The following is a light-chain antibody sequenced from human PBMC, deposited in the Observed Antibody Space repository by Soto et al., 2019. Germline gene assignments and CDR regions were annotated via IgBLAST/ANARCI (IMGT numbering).Light chain of an antibody. Sequence: QSALTQPASASGSPGQSITISCTGTRSDVGGYNYVSWYQQHPGKAPKLMIYEVSNRPSGVSNRFSGSKSGNTASLTISGLQAEDEADYYCSSYTSSSTRVFGGGTQLTVL. CDR1: RSDVGGYNY. CDR3: SSYTSSSTRV. CDR2: EVS. V-gene: IGLV2-14*01. J-gene: IGLJ7*01.